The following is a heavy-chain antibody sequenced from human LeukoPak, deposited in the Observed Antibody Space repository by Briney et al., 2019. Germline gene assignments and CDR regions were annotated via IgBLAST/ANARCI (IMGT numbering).Heavy chain of an antibody. CDR3: AKDHRPYSSGWYFDY. CDR2: ISGSGGST. CDR1: GFTFSSYG. J-gene: IGHJ4*02. D-gene: IGHD6-19*01. Sequence: GGTLRLSCAASGFTFSSYGMSWVRQAPGKGLEWVSAISGSGGSTYYADSVKGRFTISRDNSKNTLYLQMNSLRAEDTAVYYCAKDHRPYSSGWYFDYWGQGTLVTVSS. V-gene: IGHV3-23*01.